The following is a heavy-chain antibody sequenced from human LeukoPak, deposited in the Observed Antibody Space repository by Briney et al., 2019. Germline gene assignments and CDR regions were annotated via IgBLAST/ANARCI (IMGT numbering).Heavy chain of an antibody. Sequence: GGSLRLSCVASGFTYSHNGMHWVRQAPGKGLEWVAFIQYDGNTIFYADSVKGRFTISRDNSKNTLYLQMNSLRAEDTAVYYCAKDSYFREDYYDSSGYRAFDIWGQGTMVTVSS. V-gene: IGHV3-30*02. CDR2: IQYDGNTI. D-gene: IGHD3-22*01. CDR1: GFTYSHNG. J-gene: IGHJ3*02. CDR3: AKDSYFREDYYDSSGYRAFDI.